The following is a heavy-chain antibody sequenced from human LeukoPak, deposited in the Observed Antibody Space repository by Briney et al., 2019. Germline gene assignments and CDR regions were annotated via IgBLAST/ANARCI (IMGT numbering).Heavy chain of an antibody. V-gene: IGHV4-4*07. Sequence: SETLSLTCTVSGGSISSYYWSWIRQPAGKGLKWIGRIYTSGSTNYNPSLKSRVTISVDTSKNQFSLKLSSVTAADTAVYYCARVAYSNYVGYAYRYFDLWGRGTLVTVSS. CDR1: GGSISSYY. J-gene: IGHJ2*01. CDR2: IYTSGST. D-gene: IGHD4-11*01. CDR3: ARVAYSNYVGYAYRYFDL.